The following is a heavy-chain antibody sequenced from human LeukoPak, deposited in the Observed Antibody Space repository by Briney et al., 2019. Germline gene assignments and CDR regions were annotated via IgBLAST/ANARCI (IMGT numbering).Heavy chain of an antibody. CDR1: GYTFTVYY. CDR2: INPNSGGT. D-gene: IGHD5-18*01. CDR3: ARLGGYSYGPEYFQH. J-gene: IGHJ1*01. V-gene: IGHV1-2*02. Sequence: ASVKVSCKASGYTFTVYYMHWVRQGPAQGLEWMGWINPNSGGTNYAQKFQGRVTMTRDTSISTAYMELSRLRSDDTAVYYCARLGGYSYGPEYFQHWGQGTLVTVSS.